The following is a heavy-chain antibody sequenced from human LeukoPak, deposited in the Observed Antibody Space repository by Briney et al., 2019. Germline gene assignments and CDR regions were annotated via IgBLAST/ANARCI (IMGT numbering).Heavy chain of an antibody. Sequence: GGSLRLSCAASGFIFSSYGMHWARQAPGKGLEWVAVIWYDGSHKSYADSVEGRFTVSRDNSKNTLYLQMSSLRAEDTAVYYCARDPPEGGTFAYYFDYWGQGTLVTVSS. CDR1: GFIFSSYG. J-gene: IGHJ4*02. CDR2: IWYDGSHK. CDR3: ARDPPEGGTFAYYFDY. V-gene: IGHV3-33*01. D-gene: IGHD1-26*01.